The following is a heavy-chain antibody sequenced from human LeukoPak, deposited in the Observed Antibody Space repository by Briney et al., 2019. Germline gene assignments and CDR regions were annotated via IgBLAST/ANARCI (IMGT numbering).Heavy chain of an antibody. CDR1: GGSISSYY. CDR3: ARNYVGQSVHYYYYYMDV. CDR2: IYTSGST. V-gene: IGHV4-4*09. Sequence: PSETLSLTCTVSGGSISSYYWSWIRQPPGKGLEWIGYIYTSGSTNYNPSLKSRVTISVDTSKNQFSLKLSSVTAADTAVYYCARNYVGQSVHYYYYYMDVWGKGTTVTVSS. D-gene: IGHD1-7*01. J-gene: IGHJ6*03.